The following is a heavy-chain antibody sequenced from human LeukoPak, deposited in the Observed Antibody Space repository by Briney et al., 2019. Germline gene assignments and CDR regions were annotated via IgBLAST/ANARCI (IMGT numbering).Heavy chain of an antibody. Sequence: SGTLSLTCTVSGYFISSGYYWGWIRQPPGKGLEWIGSIYHSGSTHYNPSLKSRVTISVDTSKNQFSLKLSSVTAADTAVYYCARRGGSGSYSYYYYYMDVWGKGTTVTISS. CDR2: IYHSGST. J-gene: IGHJ6*03. CDR3: ARRGGSGSYSYYYYYMDV. D-gene: IGHD3-10*01. V-gene: IGHV4-38-2*02. CDR1: GYFISSGYY.